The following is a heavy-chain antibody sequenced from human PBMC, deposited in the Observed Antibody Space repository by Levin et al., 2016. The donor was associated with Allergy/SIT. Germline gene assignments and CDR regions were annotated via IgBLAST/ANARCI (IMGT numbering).Heavy chain of an antibody. CDR3: VQSDYDSTSLSTLAFQY. CDR2: IFWDDDK. D-gene: IGHD3-22*01. V-gene: IGHV2-5*02. Sequence: SGPTLVKPTQTLTLTCTFSGFSLSTSGVSVGWIRQPPGGALEWLALIFWDDDKRYNPSLRSRLTISKDTSKNEVVLRMTNLDPVDTGTYYCVQSDYDSTSLSTLAFQYWGQGTRVAVSS. J-gene: IGHJ1*01. CDR1: GFSLSTSGVS.